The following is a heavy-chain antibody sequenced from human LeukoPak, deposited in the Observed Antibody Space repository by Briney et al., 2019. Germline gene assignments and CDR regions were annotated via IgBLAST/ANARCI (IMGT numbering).Heavy chain of an antibody. J-gene: IGHJ4*02. CDR1: GGTFSSYA. CDR2: IIPILGIA. V-gene: IGHV1-69*04. CDR3: ARDRTRSPWIQLWLPFDY. Sequence: ASVKVSCKAPGGTFSSYAISWVRQAPGQGLEWMGRIIPILGIANYAQKFQGRVTITADKSTSTAYMELSSLRSEDTAVYYCARDRTRSPWIQLWLPFDYWGQGTLVTVSS. D-gene: IGHD5-18*01.